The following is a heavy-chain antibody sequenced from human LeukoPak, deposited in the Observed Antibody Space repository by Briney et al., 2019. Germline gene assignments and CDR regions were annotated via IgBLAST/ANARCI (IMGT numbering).Heavy chain of an antibody. V-gene: IGHV4-4*07. CDR2: IYTSGST. J-gene: IGHJ5*02. Sequence: SETLSLTCTVSGGSISSYYWSWIRQPAGKGLEWIGRIYTSGSTNYNPSLKSRVTMSVDTSKNQFSLKLSSVTAADTAVYYCARSYGSGSYYLANRFDPWGQGTLVTVSS. CDR1: GGSISSYY. CDR3: ARSYGSGSYYLANRFDP. D-gene: IGHD3-10*01.